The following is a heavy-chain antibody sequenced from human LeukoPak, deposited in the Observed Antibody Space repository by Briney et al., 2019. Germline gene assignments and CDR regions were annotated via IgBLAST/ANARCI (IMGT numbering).Heavy chain of an antibody. V-gene: IGHV3-21*01. CDR1: GYTYSSYR. Sequence: GGAVRLSCAASGYTYSSYRMHWVRQAPGKGREWVSSINNSSSYIYYADSVRGRFTIPRDNPKNSLYLEVNTLRAEDSRVYFWARDSGSYVHWGQGTLVTVSS. J-gene: IGHJ4*02. CDR2: INNSSSYI. CDR3: ARDSGSYVH. D-gene: IGHD1-26*01.